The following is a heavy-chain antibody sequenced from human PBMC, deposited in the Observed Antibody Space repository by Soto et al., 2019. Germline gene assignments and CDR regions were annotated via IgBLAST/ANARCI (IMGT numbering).Heavy chain of an antibody. Sequence: QVQLQESGPGLVKPSQTLSLTCTVSAGSISSGDYYWSWIRQPPGKGLEWIGYIYYSGNTYYNPSLKGRVNILVDTCKSQFALRVSFVTAADTAVYYCARALIQLWPHYYYGMDVWGQGTTVTVSS. D-gene: IGHD5-18*01. CDR3: ARALIQLWPHYYYGMDV. J-gene: IGHJ6*02. V-gene: IGHV4-30-4*01. CDR1: AGSISSGDYY. CDR2: IYYSGNT.